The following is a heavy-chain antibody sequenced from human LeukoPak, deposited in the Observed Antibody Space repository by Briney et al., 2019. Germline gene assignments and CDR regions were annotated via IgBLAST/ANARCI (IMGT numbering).Heavy chain of an antibody. D-gene: IGHD3-9*01. CDR2: ISYDGSNK. CDR3: ARPGLRYFDWLYYFDY. V-gene: IGHV3-30-3*01. Sequence: GGSLRLSCAASGFTYSSYAMHWVRQAPGKGLEWVAVISYDGSNKYYADSVKGRFTISRDNFKNTLYLQMNSLRAENTAVYYCARPGLRYFDWLYYFDYWGQGTLVTVSS. J-gene: IGHJ4*02. CDR1: GFTYSSYA.